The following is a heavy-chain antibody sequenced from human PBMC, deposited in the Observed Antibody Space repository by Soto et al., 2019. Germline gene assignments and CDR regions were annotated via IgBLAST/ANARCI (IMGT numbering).Heavy chain of an antibody. CDR3: AISFSDGYINEFDP. CDR2: ISAYNGNT. Sequence: ASVKVSCKASGYTFTSYGISWVRQAPGQGLEWMGWISAYNGNTNYAQKLQGRVTMTTDTSTSTAYMELRSLRSDVTAVYYCAISFSDGYINEFDPWSQRAAVPVS. J-gene: IGHJ5*02. V-gene: IGHV1-18*01. D-gene: IGHD4-4*01. CDR1: GYTFTSYG.